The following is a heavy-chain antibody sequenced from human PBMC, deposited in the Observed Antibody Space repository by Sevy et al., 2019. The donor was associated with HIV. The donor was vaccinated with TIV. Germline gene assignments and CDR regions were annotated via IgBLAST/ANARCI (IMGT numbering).Heavy chain of an antibody. CDR3: ARRNDFAI. CDR2: VYYTGGT. Sequence: SETLSLTCTVSGGSINSDHWNWIRQPPGKGLEWIGYVYYTGGTNYSPSLKNRVTISVDRTKNQFSLKLTSVTAADTDVYYCARRNDFAIWGQGTMVTVSS. V-gene: IGHV4-59*08. CDR1: GGSINSDH. J-gene: IGHJ3*02.